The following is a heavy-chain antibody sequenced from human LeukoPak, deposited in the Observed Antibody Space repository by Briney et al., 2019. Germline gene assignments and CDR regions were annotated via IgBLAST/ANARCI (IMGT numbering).Heavy chain of an antibody. Sequence: GGSLRLSCAASGFTFSNTWMSWVRQAPGKGLEWVAVISYDGNNKYYADSVKGRFTISRDNSKNMLYLQMNSLRAEDTAIYSCARARRWLQLDFDYWGQGTLVTVSS. V-gene: IGHV3-30-3*01. CDR3: ARARRWLQLDFDY. CDR2: ISYDGNNK. D-gene: IGHD5-24*01. CDR1: GFTFSNTW. J-gene: IGHJ4*02.